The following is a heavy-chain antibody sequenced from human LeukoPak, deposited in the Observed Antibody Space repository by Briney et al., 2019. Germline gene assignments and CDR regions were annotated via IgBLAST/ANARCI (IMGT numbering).Heavy chain of an antibody. V-gene: IGHV1-8*01. CDR1: GYTFTSYD. CDR2: MNPNSGNT. CDR3: ARDIAHREQLWLEEGSQFDY. D-gene: IGHD5-18*01. J-gene: IGHJ4*02. Sequence: GASVKVSCKASGYTFTSYDINWVRQATGQGLEWMGWMNPNSGNTGYAQKFQGRVTMTTDTSTSTAYMELRSLRSDDTAVYYCARDIAHREQLWLEEGSQFDYWGQGTLVTVSS.